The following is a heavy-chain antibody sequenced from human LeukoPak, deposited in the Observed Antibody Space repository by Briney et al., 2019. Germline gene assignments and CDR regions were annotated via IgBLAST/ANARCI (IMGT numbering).Heavy chain of an antibody. J-gene: IGHJ6*02. CDR2: ISYDGSNK. D-gene: IGHD6-13*01. V-gene: IGHV3-30*04. CDR1: GFTFSSYA. Sequence: GGSLRLSCAASGFTFSSYAMHWVRQAPGKGLEWVAVISYDGSNKYYADSVKGRFTISRDNSKNTLYLQMNSLRAEDTAMYYCARDPTPLAATAGVWGQGTTVTVSS. CDR3: ARDPTPLAATAGV.